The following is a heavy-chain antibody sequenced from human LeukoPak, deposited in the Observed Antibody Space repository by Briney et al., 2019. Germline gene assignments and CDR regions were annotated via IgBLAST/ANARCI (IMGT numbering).Heavy chain of an antibody. Sequence: SETLSLTCAVSGYSISSGYYWGWIRQPPGKGLKWIGSIYHSGFTYYNPSLKSRVTMSVDTSKNQFSLKLSSVTAADTAVYYCARRGDGYNPDYWGQGTLVTVSS. CDR3: ARRGDGYNPDY. D-gene: IGHD5-24*01. V-gene: IGHV4-38-2*01. CDR2: IYHSGFT. J-gene: IGHJ4*02. CDR1: GYSISSGYY.